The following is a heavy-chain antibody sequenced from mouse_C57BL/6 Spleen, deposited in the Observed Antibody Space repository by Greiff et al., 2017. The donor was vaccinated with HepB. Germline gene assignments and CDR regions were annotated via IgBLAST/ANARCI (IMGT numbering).Heavy chain of an antibody. D-gene: IGHD2-2*01. Sequence: VKLQESGPELVKPGASVKLSCKASGYTFTSYDINWVKQRPGQGLEWIGWIYPRDGSTKYNEKFKGKATLTVDTSSSTAYMELHSLTSEDSAVYFCAREGIYYGYDDAMDYWGQGTSVTVSS. CDR3: AREGIYYGYDDAMDY. CDR2: IYPRDGST. J-gene: IGHJ4*01. V-gene: IGHV1-85*01. CDR1: GYTFTSYD.